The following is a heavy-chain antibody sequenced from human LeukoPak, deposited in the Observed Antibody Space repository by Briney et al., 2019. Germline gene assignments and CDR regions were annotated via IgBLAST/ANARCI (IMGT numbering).Heavy chain of an antibody. CDR1: GFTFTSYA. V-gene: IGHV3-21*01. J-gene: IGHJ4*02. Sequence: PGGSLRLSCAASGFTFTSYAMNWVRQAPGKGLEWVSSISSSSRDINYADSVKGRFTISRDNSKNTLYLQMNSLRAKDTAVYYCARDQEMVGATTIGAFDYWGQGTLVTVSS. D-gene: IGHD1-26*01. CDR2: ISSSSRDI. CDR3: ARDQEMVGATTIGAFDY.